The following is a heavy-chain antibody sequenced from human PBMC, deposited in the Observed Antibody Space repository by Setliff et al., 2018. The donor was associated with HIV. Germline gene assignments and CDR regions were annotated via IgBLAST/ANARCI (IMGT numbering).Heavy chain of an antibody. CDR2: IRTYNGNT. CDR1: GYTFTNYG. D-gene: IGHD3-22*01. J-gene: IGHJ4*02. Sequence: GASVKVSCKTSGYTFTNYGISWVRQAPGQGLEWTGWIRTYNGNTNYAQRLQGRVTMTTDTSTSTAYMELRSLRSDETAVYYCARGYDGSGFYYVYWGQGTLVTVSA. V-gene: IGHV1-18*01. CDR3: ARGYDGSGFYYVY.